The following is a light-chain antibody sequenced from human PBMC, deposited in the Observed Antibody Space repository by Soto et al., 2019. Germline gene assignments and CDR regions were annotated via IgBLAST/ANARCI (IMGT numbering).Light chain of an antibody. V-gene: IGKV1-33*01. CDR1: QDISNY. J-gene: IGKJ1*01. CDR3: QQYTNWPPWT. CDR2: DAS. Sequence: DIQMTQSPSSLSASVGDRVTITCQASQDISNYLNWYQQKPGKAPKLLIYDASTRATGIPARFSGSGSGKEFTLTISSLQSEDFAVYYCQQYTNWPPWTFGQVTKVDNK.